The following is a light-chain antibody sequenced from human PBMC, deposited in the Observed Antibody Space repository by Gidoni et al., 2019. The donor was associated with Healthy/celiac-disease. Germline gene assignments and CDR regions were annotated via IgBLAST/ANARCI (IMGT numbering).Light chain of an antibody. J-gene: IGLJ2*01. CDR3: CSYAGSEVV. Sequence: QSALTQPASESGSPGQSITISCTGTSSDVGSYNLVSWYQQHPGKAPKLMSYEGSKRPSGVSNRFSGSKSGNTASLTISGLQAEDEADYYCCSYAGSEVVFGGGTKLTVL. CDR1: SSDVGSYNL. V-gene: IGLV2-23*01. CDR2: EGS.